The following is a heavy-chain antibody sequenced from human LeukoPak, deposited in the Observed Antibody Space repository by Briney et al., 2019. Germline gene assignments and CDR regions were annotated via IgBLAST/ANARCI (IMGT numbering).Heavy chain of an antibody. D-gene: IGHD6-19*01. Sequence: GGSLRLSCAASGFTFSSFAMSWVRQAPGRGLEWVSSISGSGASTYYAGSVKGRFTISRDNSRNTLYLQMSSLRAEDTAVYYCAKSHSVAVAGTYSTYYFDSWGQGTLVTVSS. CDR3: AKSHSVAVAGTYSTYYFDS. V-gene: IGHV3-23*01. CDR1: GFTFSSFA. J-gene: IGHJ4*02. CDR2: ISGSGAST.